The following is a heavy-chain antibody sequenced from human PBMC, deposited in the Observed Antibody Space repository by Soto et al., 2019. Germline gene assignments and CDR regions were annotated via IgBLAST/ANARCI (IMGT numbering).Heavy chain of an antibody. V-gene: IGHV1-3*01. CDR2: INVGNGNT. J-gene: IGHJ4*02. Sequence: ASVKVSCKASGYTFTDYAIHWVRQAPGQGLEWMGWINVGNGNTGYSRKFQGRVTNVRDMSASTAYIQVTSLTSEDTAIYYCAREGAHYTPLDHWGQGTRGTVS. CDR1: GYTFTDYA. CDR3: AREGAHYTPLDH. D-gene: IGHD2-15*01.